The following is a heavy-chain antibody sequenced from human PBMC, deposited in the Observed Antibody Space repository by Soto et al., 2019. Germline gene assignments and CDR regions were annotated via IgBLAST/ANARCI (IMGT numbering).Heavy chain of an antibody. CDR1: GFNFMTSA. V-gene: IGHV3-23*01. J-gene: IGHJ6*02. CDR2: ISGGGGTT. Sequence: PGGSLILSSAPSGFNFMTSAMTWILPAPGKGLEWVSTISGGGGTTYYADSVRGRFTISRDNSKNTMYLQMNSLRVEDTAVYYCAKDGGFGVVIIGNGMDVWGQGTTVTVS. D-gene: IGHD3-3*01. CDR3: AKDGGFGVVIIGNGMDV.